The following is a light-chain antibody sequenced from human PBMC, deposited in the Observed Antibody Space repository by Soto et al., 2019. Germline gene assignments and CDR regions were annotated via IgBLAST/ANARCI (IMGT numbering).Light chain of an antibody. V-gene: IGLV2-8*01. CDR1: SSDVGGYNY. CDR2: EVS. Sequence: QSALTQPPSASGSPGQSVAISCTGTSSDVGGYNYVSWYQQHAGKAPKLMIYEVSQRPSGVPDRFSGSKSGNTASLTVSGLQAEDEADYYCGSYVGSKSFVFGGGTKLTVL. CDR3: GSYVGSKSFV. J-gene: IGLJ3*02.